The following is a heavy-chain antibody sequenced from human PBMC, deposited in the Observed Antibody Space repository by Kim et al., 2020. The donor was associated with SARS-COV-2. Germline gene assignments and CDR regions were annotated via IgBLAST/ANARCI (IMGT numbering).Heavy chain of an antibody. CDR3: ARDSMGSGSGPYY. D-gene: IGHD3-10*01. V-gene: IGHV1-46*01. Sequence: YAQKFQGRVTMTRDTSTSTVYMELSSLRSEDTAVYYCARDSMGSGSGPYYWGQGTLVTVSS. J-gene: IGHJ4*02.